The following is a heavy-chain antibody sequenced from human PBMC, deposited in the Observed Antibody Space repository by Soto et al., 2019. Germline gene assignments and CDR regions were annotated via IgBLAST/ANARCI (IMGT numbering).Heavy chain of an antibody. CDR3: AKEVRYYYDSSGVDAFDI. V-gene: IGHV3-30*18. CDR2: TSYGGSDE. CDR1: GFTLGTYG. D-gene: IGHD3-22*01. J-gene: IGHJ3*02. Sequence: QVQLVESGGGVVQPGRSLRLSCAASGFTLGTYGMHWVRQAPGKGLEWVAVTSYGGSDEYYADSVKGRYTIYRDNSKNIVYLQMNSMSTEDTVVYYCAKEVRYYYDSSGVDAFDIWGQGTMVTVSS.